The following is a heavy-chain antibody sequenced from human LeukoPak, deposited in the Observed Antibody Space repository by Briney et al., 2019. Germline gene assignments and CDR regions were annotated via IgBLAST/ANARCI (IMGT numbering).Heavy chain of an antibody. J-gene: IGHJ6*03. CDR3: ATGFRCSSTSCSYYYYYMDV. Sequence: SVKVSCEASGGTFSGDAISWGRQAPGQGREWMGGIIPIFGTANYEQRFQGRVTITAGESTSTAYMALSSLRSEDKAVYYCATGFRCSSTSCSYYYYYMDVWGKGTTVTVSS. D-gene: IGHD2-2*01. CDR2: IIPIFGTA. V-gene: IGHV1-69*13. CDR1: GGTFSGDA.